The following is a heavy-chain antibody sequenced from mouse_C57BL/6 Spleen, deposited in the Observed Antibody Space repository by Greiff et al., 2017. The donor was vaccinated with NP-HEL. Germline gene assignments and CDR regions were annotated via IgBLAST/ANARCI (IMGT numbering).Heavy chain of an antibody. CDR2: IDPSDSYT. CDR1: GYTFTSYW. Sequence: QVQLQQSGAELVKPGASVKLSCKASGYTFTSYWMQWVKQRPGRGLEWIGEIDPSDSYTNYNQKFKGKATLTVDTSSSTAYMQLSSLTSEDSAVSYCARVSNWFAYWGQGTPVTVSA. D-gene: IGHD2-5*01. V-gene: IGHV1-50*01. CDR3: ARVSNWFAY. J-gene: IGHJ3*01.